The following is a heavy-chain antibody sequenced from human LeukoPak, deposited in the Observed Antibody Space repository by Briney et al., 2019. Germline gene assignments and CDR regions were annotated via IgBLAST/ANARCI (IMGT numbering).Heavy chain of an antibody. V-gene: IGHV3-23*01. D-gene: IGHD3-10*01. J-gene: IGHJ4*02. CDR2: ISGDDERR. CDR3: AKVNWYYNSGTYAGDC. Sequence: GGSLRLSCAASGFRVNSGDINWVRQAPGKGLEWVSSISGDDERRFYADSVKGRFAISKDNSQNTVYLQLNSLRVEDTAVYYCAKVNWYYNSGTYAGDCWGQGTLVTVSS. CDR1: GFRVNSGD.